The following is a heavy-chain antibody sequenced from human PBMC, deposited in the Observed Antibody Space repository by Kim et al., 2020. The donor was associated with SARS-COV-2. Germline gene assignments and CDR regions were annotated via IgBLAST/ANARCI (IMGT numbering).Heavy chain of an antibody. CDR3: ARQYHDILTGYPNWFDP. J-gene: IGHJ5*02. CDR1: GGSISSYY. CDR2: IYYSGST. V-gene: IGHV4-59*08. D-gene: IGHD3-9*01. Sequence: SETLSLTCTVSGGSISSYYWSWIRQPPGQGLEWIGYIYYSGSTNYNHSLKSRVPISVDTSKNQFSLKLSSVTAADTAVYYCARQYHDILTGYPNWFDPWGQGALVTVSS.